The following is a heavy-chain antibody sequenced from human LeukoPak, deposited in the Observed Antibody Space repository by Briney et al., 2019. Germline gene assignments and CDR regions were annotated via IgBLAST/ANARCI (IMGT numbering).Heavy chain of an antibody. CDR2: ISSSGSTI. D-gene: IGHD6-19*01. CDR3: AGEATKWLGPLDY. CDR1: GFTFSSYE. J-gene: IGHJ4*02. Sequence: GGSLRLSCAASGFTFSSYEMNWVRQAPGKGLEWVSYISSSGSTIYYADSVKGRFTISRDNAKNSLYLQMNSLRAEDTAVYYCAGEATKWLGPLDYWGQGTLVTVSS. V-gene: IGHV3-48*03.